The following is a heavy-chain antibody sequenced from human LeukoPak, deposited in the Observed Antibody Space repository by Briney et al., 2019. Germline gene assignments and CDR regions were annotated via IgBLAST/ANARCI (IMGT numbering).Heavy chain of an antibody. D-gene: IGHD5-18*01. CDR3: ARPNARIRGYSYGLRGYFDY. Sequence: SETLSLTCTVSGGSISSYYWNWIRQPPGKGLEWIGYISYSGSTNYSPSLKSRVTISVDTSKNHFSLKLSPVTAADTAVYYCARPNARIRGYSYGLRGYFDYWGQGTLVTVSS. CDR1: GGSISSYY. J-gene: IGHJ4*02. CDR2: ISYSGST. V-gene: IGHV4-59*12.